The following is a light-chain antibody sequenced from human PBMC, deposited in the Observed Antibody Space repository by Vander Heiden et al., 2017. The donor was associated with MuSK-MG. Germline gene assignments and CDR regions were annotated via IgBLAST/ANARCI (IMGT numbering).Light chain of an antibody. J-gene: IGKJ4*01. V-gene: IGKV1-12*01. CDR2: AAY. Sequence: DVQMTQSPSSVSASVGDRVTITCRASQAINNWLAWYQQKPGKAPQFLNDAAYNLQSGVPSRCRGSGAGTDFTLTVSRLQPEDSATYYCQQADSVPLTFGGGTKVEIK. CDR3: QQADSVPLT. CDR1: QAINNW.